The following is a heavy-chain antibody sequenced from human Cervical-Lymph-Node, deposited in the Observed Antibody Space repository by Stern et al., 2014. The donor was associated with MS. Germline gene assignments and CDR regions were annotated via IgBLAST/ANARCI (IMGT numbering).Heavy chain of an antibody. V-gene: IGHV1-24*01. CDR1: GYTITEKS. Sequence: QVQLVQSGAEVKKPGASVKVSCKASGYTITEKSIHWVRQAPGQGLEWMGGYDPQHGETVYAQKIQGRVTMAEDRSTDTAYMELTSLRSDDTAVYYCATHRGRVTYYYGLDVWGQGTTVTVSS. J-gene: IGHJ6*02. CDR2: YDPQHGET. CDR3: ATHRGRVTYYYGLDV. D-gene: IGHD2-21*02.